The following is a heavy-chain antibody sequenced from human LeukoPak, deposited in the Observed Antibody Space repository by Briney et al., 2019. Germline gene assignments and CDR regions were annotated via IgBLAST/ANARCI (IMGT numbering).Heavy chain of an antibody. D-gene: IGHD4-17*01. J-gene: IGHJ4*02. CDR3: ARGDPYGDYELDY. Sequence: SETLSLTCAVSGGSISSGGYSWSWIRQPPGKGLEWIGYIYHSGSTYYNPSLKSRVTISVDRSKNQFSLKLSSVTAADAAVYYCARGDPYGDYELDYWGQGTLVTVSS. CDR1: GGSISSGGYS. V-gene: IGHV4-30-2*01. CDR2: IYHSGST.